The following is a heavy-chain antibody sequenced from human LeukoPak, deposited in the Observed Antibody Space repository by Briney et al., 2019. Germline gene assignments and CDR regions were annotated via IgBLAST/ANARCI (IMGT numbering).Heavy chain of an antibody. Sequence: PSETLSLTCRVSGGSISSTSYYWGWIRQPPGKGLEWIASIYHSGETFYNPSLESRVAISVDTSRAQFFLRLSPVTAADTAIYYCASRPADTTWYGVFDYWSQGTLVTVSS. CDR3: ASRPADTTWYGVFDY. CDR2: IYHSGET. CDR1: GGSISSTSYY. V-gene: IGHV4-39*07. J-gene: IGHJ4*02. D-gene: IGHD3-10*01.